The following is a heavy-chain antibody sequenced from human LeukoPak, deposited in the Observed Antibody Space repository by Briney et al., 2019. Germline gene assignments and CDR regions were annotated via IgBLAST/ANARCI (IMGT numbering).Heavy chain of an antibody. CDR1: GFTFRSYD. Sequence: GGSLRLSCAASGFTFRSYDMHWVRQATGKGLEWVSAIDTAGDTYYPGSVKGQFTISRENAKNSLYLQMNSLRVGDTAVYYCARAEYSSGWYDYWGQGTLVTVSS. V-gene: IGHV3-13*01. CDR2: IDTAGDT. D-gene: IGHD6-19*01. J-gene: IGHJ4*02. CDR3: ARAEYSSGWYDY.